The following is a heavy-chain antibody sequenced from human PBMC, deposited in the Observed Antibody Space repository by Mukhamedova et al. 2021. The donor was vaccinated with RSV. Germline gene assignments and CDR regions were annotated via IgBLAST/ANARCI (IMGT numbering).Heavy chain of an antibody. J-gene: IGHJ5*02. V-gene: IGHV1-18*01. CDR3: ARHYMYQAFDP. D-gene: IGHD3-10*01. Sequence: GQGLEWMGWISAYNGNTNYAQKLQGRVTMTTDTSTSTAYMELRSLRSDDTAVYYCARHYMYQAFDPWGQGTLVTVSS. CDR2: ISAYNGNT.